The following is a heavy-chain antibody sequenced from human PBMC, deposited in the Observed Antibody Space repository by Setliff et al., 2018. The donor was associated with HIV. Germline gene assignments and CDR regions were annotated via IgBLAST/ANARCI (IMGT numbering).Heavy chain of an antibody. V-gene: IGHV3-73*01. CDR1: GFTFSGSA. J-gene: IGHJ4*02. D-gene: IGHD6-13*01. Sequence: LRLSCVVSGFTFSGSAMHWVRQASGKGLEWVGRILDKANNYATAYAASLEGRFTISRDDSKNTAYLQMNSMSAEDTALYYCANLIGEADTPYWGQGTLVTVSS. CDR3: ANLIGEADTPY. CDR2: ILDKANNYAT.